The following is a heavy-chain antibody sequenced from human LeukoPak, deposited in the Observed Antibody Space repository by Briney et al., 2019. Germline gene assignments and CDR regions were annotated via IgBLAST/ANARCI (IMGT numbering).Heavy chain of an antibody. J-gene: IGHJ4*02. CDR1: GFTLTYYA. V-gene: IGHV3-30*15. CDR3: ARSSYDDGGIEGPFDY. CDR2: TSYDGNKK. D-gene: IGHD4-23*01. Sequence: GRSLRLSCAASGFTLTYYAMHWVRQAPGKGLAWVAVTSYDGNKKYYADSVKGRFTISRDSSKNTLYLQMSSLRAEDTAVYYCARSSYDDGGIEGPFDYWGQGTLVTVSS.